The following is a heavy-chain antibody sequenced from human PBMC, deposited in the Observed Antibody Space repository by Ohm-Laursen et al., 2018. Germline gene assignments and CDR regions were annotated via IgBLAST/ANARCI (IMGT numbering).Heavy chain of an antibody. CDR2: LSSGSTYI. CDR1: GFTFSSYC. Sequence: GSLRLSCTASGFTFSSYCMNWVRQAPGKGLEWVSSLSSGSTYIYYADSVRGRFTISRDNAKNSLYLQMNSLRAEDTAVYYCVREGPSSWYSGNWFDPWGQGTLVTVSA. CDR3: VREGPSSWYSGNWFDP. J-gene: IGHJ5*02. V-gene: IGHV3-21*01. D-gene: IGHD6-13*01.